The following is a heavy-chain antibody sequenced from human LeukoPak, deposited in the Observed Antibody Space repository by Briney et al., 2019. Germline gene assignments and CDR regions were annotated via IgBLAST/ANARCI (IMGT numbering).Heavy chain of an antibody. D-gene: IGHD6-6*01. V-gene: IGHV3-23*01. J-gene: IGHJ4*02. CDR3: AKAGQQLVYDPKFDY. Sequence: PGGSLRLSCAASGFTFSSYAMSWVRQAPGKGLEWVSAISGSGGSTYYADSVKGRFTISRDNYKNTLYLQMNSLRAEDTAVYYCAKAGQQLVYDPKFDYWGQGTLVTVSS. CDR1: GFTFSSYA. CDR2: ISGSGGST.